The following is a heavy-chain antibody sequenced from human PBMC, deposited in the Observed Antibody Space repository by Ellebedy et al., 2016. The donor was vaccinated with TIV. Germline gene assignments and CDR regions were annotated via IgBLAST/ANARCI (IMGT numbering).Heavy chain of an antibody. D-gene: IGHD1-26*01. CDR3: ARDKGWVDY. CDR1: GYTFTSYG. CDR2: INPNSGGT. Sequence: ASVKVSXXASGYTFTSYGISWVRQAPGQGLEWMGWINPNSGGTNYAQKLQGRVTMTTDTSTSTAYMELRSLRSDDTAVYYCARDKGWVDYWGQGTLVTVSS. V-gene: IGHV1-18*01. J-gene: IGHJ4*02.